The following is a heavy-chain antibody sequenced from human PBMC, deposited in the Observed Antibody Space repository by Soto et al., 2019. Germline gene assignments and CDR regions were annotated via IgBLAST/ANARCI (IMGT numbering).Heavy chain of an antibody. J-gene: IGHJ6*02. CDR1: GFTFSSYG. Sequence: PGGSLRLSCAASGFTFSSYGMHWVRQAPGKGLEWVAVIWYDGSNKYYADSVKGRFTISRDNSKNTLYLQMNSLRAEDTAVYYCARDIGTYSGYDRTNNYYCYGMDVWGQGTTVTVSS. CDR2: IWYDGSNK. V-gene: IGHV3-33*01. D-gene: IGHD5-12*01. CDR3: ARDIGTYSGYDRTNNYYCYGMDV.